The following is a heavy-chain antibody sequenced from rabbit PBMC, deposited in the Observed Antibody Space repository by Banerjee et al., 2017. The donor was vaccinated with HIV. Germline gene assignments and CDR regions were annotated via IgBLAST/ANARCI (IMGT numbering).Heavy chain of an antibody. D-gene: IGHD8-1*01. Sequence: QSLEESGGDLVKPGASLTLSCKASGFDITNYYMSWVRQAPGKGLEWIGVVYVGAGNTDYANSVKGRFTISRDNAQNTVFLRMPSLTAADTATYFCARYGYAGSSYYPLKLWGQGTLVTVS. CDR2: VYVGAGNT. CDR3: ARYGYAGSSYYPLKL. J-gene: IGHJ3*01. V-gene: IGHV1S7*01. CDR1: GFDITNYY.